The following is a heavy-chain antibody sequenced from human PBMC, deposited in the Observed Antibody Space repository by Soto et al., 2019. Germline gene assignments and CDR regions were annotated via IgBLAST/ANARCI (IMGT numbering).Heavy chain of an antibody. CDR3: AKGLRDIVVVPAAIWFDP. CDR1: GFTFSSYA. Sequence: EVQLLESGGGLVQPGGSLRLSCAASGFTFSSYAMSWVRQAPGKGLEWVSAISGSGGSTYYADSVKGRFTISRDNSKNTLYLQMNRLRAEDTAVYYCAKGLRDIVVVPAAIWFDPGGQGTLVTVSS. J-gene: IGHJ5*02. D-gene: IGHD2-2*01. CDR2: ISGSGGST. V-gene: IGHV3-23*01.